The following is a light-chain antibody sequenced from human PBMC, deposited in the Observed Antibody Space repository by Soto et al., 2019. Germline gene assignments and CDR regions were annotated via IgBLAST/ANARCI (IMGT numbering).Light chain of an antibody. V-gene: IGLV2-14*01. CDR2: GVN. CDR3: TSYTTSYFYV. Sequence: QSALAQPASVSGSPGQSITISCTGSGRDIGAYDYVSWYQQHPGKAPKLLIYGVNNRPSGVSYSFSASKSAFTASLTISGLQAEDEATYYCTSYTTSYFYVFGPGTKVTVL. J-gene: IGLJ1*01. CDR1: GRDIGAYDY.